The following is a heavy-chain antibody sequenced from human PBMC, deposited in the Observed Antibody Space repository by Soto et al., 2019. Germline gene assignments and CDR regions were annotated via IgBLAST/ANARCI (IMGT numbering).Heavy chain of an antibody. CDR1: GYNFAGYW. CDR3: ARGGVSTRTFDY. CDR2: IYPSDSDT. D-gene: IGHD3-3*01. V-gene: IGHV5-51*01. Sequence: PGESLKISCKGSGYNFAGYWIAWVRQMPGKGLELMGIIYPSDSDTRYRPSFQGQVTISADKSISSAYLQWSSLRASDTAMDYCARGGVSTRTFDYWGQGPPVTVSS. J-gene: IGHJ4*02.